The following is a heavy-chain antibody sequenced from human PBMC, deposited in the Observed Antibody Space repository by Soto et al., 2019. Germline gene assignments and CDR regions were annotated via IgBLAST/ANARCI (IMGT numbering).Heavy chain of an antibody. CDR3: ARERTSQAIILVPPRAFDI. J-gene: IGHJ3*02. CDR1: GFTFSSYA. Sequence: QVQLVESGGGVVQPGRSLRLSCAASGFTFSSYAMHWVRQAPGKGLEWVAVISYDGSNKYYADSVKGRFTISRDNSKNTLYLQMNSLRAEDTAVYYCARERTSQAIILVPPRAFDIWGQGTMVTVSS. D-gene: IGHD3-10*01. V-gene: IGHV3-30-3*01. CDR2: ISYDGSNK.